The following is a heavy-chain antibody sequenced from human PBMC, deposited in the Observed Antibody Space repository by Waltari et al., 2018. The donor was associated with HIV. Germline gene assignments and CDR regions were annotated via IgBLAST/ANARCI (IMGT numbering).Heavy chain of an antibody. CDR2: SRNKANSYAT. CDR3: VRRGRDGYIDY. V-gene: IGHV3-73*01. Sequence: EVQLVEFGGGLVQPGGSLKLSCAASGFTFSGSAMHWVRQASGKGLEGVARSRNKANSYATGYAASVKGRFTISRDDWKDTAYLQMNSLKSADTAVYYCVRRGRDGYIDYWGQGTLVTVSS. CDR1: GFTFSGSA. D-gene: IGHD3-22*01. J-gene: IGHJ4*02.